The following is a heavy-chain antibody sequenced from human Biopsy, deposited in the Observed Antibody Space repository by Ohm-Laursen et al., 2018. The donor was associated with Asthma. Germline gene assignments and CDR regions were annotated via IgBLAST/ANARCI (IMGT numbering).Heavy chain of an antibody. V-gene: IGHV3-30*18. CDR3: AKRRGYSGRDNDY. CDR1: GFMFRSFG. J-gene: IGHJ4*02. CDR2: ISYDGNHK. D-gene: IGHD5-12*01. Sequence: SSLRLSCAASGFMFRSFGMHWVRQAPGKELEWVAVISYDGNHKFYEDSVKGRFTIFRDNSKNTLYLQMNSLRTEDTAVYYCAKRRGYSGRDNDYWGQGTLVIVSS.